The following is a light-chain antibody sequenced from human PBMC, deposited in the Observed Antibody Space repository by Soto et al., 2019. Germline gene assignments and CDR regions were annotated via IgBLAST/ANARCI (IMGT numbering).Light chain of an antibody. CDR1: SSDVGNYDF. CDR2: EVT. Sequence: QSVLTQPASVSGSPGQSITLSCTGTSSDVGNYDFVSWYQQHPGKAPKLIIYEVTNRPSGISNRFSVSKSGNTASLTISGLQSEDEAAYYCSSYTPSNTRFNVFGTRTKVTVL. CDR3: SSYTPSNTRFNV. J-gene: IGLJ1*01. V-gene: IGLV2-14*01.